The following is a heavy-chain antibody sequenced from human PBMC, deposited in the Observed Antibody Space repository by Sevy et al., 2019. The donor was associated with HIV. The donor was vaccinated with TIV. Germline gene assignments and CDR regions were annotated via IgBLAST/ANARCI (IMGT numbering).Heavy chain of an antibody. CDR1: GFIIEGFA. D-gene: IGHD3-22*01. V-gene: IGHV3-9*01. Sequence: QLGGSLRLSCAASGFIIEGFAMHWIRQAPGKGLEWVASISWNRASIHYADSVKGRFTISRDNAKNSLSLQMNSLRPEDTALYFCAKDASFNGYYGGTGLDSWGQGTLVTVSS. CDR3: AKDASFNGYYGGTGLDS. CDR2: ISWNRASI. J-gene: IGHJ4*02.